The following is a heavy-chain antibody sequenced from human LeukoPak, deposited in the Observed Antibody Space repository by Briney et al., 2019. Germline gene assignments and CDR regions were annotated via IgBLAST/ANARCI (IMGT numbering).Heavy chain of an antibody. D-gene: IGHD2-2*01. J-gene: IGHJ4*02. CDR3: TKSGCSSTACYYNK. CDR1: GFAFDDYA. CDR2: ISWNSGSI. Sequence: GGSLRLSCAASGFAFDDYAMHWVRQAPGKGLERVSGISWNSGSIGYADSVKGRFTISRDNAKNSLYLQMNSLRAEDMAFYYCTKSGCSSTACYYNKWGQGTLVTVSS. V-gene: IGHV3-9*03.